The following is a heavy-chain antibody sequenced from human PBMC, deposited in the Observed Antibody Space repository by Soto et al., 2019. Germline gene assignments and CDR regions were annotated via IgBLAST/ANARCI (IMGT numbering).Heavy chain of an antibody. V-gene: IGHV1-69*08. Sequence: QVQLVQSGTEVKKPGSSVKVSSKASGSTFSNHIITWVREAPGQGLEWMGRIIPILDITNYAQKFQGRVTITADKSTTTAYMEVSSLSSEDTAVYYCARDSPIGSTFSGHDDIDSWGQGTLVTVSS. CDR3: ARDSPIGSTFSGHDDIDS. D-gene: IGHD5-12*01. J-gene: IGHJ4*02. CDR2: IIPILDIT. CDR1: GSTFSNHI.